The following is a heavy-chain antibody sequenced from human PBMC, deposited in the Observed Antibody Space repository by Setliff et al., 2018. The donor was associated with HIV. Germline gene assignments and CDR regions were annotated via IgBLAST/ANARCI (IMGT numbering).Heavy chain of an antibody. J-gene: IGHJ4*02. D-gene: IGHD3-10*01. Sequence: NPSETLSLTCTVSGGSISTYYWSWIRQPAGKGLEWIGRVSTSGSTKYNPSLKSRVTMSLDTSKKQFSLKLNSVTAADTAVYYCARHVRYSGSGSYSFDYWGQGTLVTVSS. V-gene: IGHV4-4*07. CDR2: VSTSGST. CDR3: ARHVRYSGSGSYSFDY. CDR1: GGSISTYY.